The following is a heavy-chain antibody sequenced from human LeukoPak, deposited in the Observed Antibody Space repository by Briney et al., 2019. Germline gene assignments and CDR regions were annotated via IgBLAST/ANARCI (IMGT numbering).Heavy chain of an antibody. V-gene: IGHV3-23*01. Sequence: PGGTLRLSCAASGFSFSNYAMNWVRRPPPRGLLWVSAIVGSGGSPYYAHSLQGRVTISRDNSKNTLYLQMNTLRAADTAVYSCARKAGYYYGSGDYWGQGTLVTVSS. D-gene: IGHD3-10*01. CDR1: GFSFSNYA. J-gene: IGHJ4*02. CDR2: IVGSGGSP. CDR3: ARKAGYYYGSGDY.